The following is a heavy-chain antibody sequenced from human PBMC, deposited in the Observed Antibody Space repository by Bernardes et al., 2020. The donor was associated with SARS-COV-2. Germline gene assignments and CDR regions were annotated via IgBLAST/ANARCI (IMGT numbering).Heavy chain of an antibody. Sequence: ETLSLTCTVSGGSISSSSYYWGWIRQPPGKGLEWIGSIYYSGSTYYNPSLKSRVTISVDTSKNQFSLKLSSVTAADTAVYYCASEGVGARYYYYYGMDVWGQGTTVTVSS. CDR3: ASEGVGARYYYYYGMDV. CDR2: IYYSGST. CDR1: GGSISSSSYY. J-gene: IGHJ6*02. V-gene: IGHV4-39*01. D-gene: IGHD1-26*01.